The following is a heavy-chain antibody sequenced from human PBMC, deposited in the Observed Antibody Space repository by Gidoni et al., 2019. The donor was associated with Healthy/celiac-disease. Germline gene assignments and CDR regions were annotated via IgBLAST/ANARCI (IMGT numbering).Heavy chain of an antibody. D-gene: IGHD5-12*01. CDR3: ARRYSGYDLQYNWFDP. Sequence: QLQLQESGPGLVKPSETLSLTCTVSGGSISSSSYYWGWIRQPPGKGLEWIGSIYYSGSTYYNPSLKSRVTISVDMSKNQFSLKLSSVTAADTAVYYCARRYSGYDLQYNWFDPWGQGTLVTVSS. J-gene: IGHJ5*02. CDR2: IYYSGST. CDR1: GGSISSSSYY. V-gene: IGHV4-39*01.